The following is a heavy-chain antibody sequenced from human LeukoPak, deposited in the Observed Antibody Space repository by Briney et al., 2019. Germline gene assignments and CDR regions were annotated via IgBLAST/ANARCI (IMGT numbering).Heavy chain of an antibody. V-gene: IGHV3-9*01. J-gene: IGHJ6*04. CDR2: ISWNSGRI. CDR1: GFTFDDYA. Sequence: GGSLRLSCAASGFTFDDYAMHWVRQAPGKGLEWVSGISWNSGRIGYADSVKGRFTISRDNAKNSLYLQMNSLRAEDTAVYYCARDLLIGDVWGKGTTVTVSS. CDR3: ARDLLIGDV.